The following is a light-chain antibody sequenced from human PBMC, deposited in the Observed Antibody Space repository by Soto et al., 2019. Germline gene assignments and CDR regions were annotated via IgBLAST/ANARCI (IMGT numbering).Light chain of an antibody. CDR3: TSYTSTDTLLYV. CDR2: EVS. Sequence: QSVLTQPASVSGSPGQSITISCTGTSSDVGGYNYVSWYQQHPGKAPKLLIYEVSHRPSGVSNRFSGSKSGNTASLTISGLQAEDEADYYCTSYTSTDTLLYVFGTGTNSPS. V-gene: IGLV2-14*01. J-gene: IGLJ1*01. CDR1: SSDVGGYNY.